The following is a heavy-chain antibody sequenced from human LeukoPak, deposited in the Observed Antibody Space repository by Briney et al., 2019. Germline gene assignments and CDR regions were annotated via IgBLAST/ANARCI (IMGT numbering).Heavy chain of an antibody. CDR1: GGSISSGGYY. Sequence: SQTLSLTCTVSGGSISSGGYYWSWIRQHPGKGLEWIGYIYYSGGTYYNPSLKSRVTISVDTSKNQFSLKLSSVTAADTAVYYCARVADRAQGWFDPWGQGTLVTVSS. D-gene: IGHD3-22*01. CDR2: IYYSGGT. J-gene: IGHJ5*02. V-gene: IGHV4-31*03. CDR3: ARVADRAQGWFDP.